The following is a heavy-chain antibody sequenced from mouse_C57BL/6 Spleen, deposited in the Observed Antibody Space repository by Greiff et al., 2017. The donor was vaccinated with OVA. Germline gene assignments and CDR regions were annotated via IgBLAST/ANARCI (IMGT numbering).Heavy chain of an antibody. J-gene: IGHJ2*01. D-gene: IGHD4-1*01. CDR3: ARSLTGLDY. Sequence: VQLQQSGPELVKPGASVKISCKASGYSFTGYYMNWVKQSPEKSLEWIGEINPSTGGTTYNQKFKAKATLTVDKSSSTAYMQLKSLTSEDSAVYYCARSLTGLDYWGQGTTLTVSS. V-gene: IGHV1-42*01. CDR1: GYSFTGYY. CDR2: INPSTGGT.